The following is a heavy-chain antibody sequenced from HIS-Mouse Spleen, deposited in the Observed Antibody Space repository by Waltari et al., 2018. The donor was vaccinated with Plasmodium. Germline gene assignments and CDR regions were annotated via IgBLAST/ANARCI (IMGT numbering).Heavy chain of an antibody. D-gene: IGHD6-19*01. V-gene: IGHV4-34*01. CDR2: INHSGST. J-gene: IGHJ4*02. Sequence: QVQLQQWGAGLLKPSETLSLTCAVYGGSFSGYYWSWIRQPPGKGLEWIGEINHSGSTNYNPSRKSRVTISVDTSKNQFSLKLSSVTAADTAVYYCARGDRVKQWLDYWGQGTLVTVSS. CDR3: ARGDRVKQWLDY. CDR1: GGSFSGYY.